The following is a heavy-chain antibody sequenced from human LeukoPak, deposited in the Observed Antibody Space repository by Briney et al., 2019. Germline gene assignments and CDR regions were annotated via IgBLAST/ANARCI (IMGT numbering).Heavy chain of an antibody. D-gene: IGHD6-6*01. J-gene: IGHJ6*02. CDR3: ARELIAAPGDYYYYYYGMDV. Sequence: ASVKVSCKASGYTFSTYPMNWVRQAPGQGLEWMGWINTNTGSPTYAQGLTGRFVFSLDTSVSTAYLQISSLKAEDTAVYYCARELIAAPGDYYYYYYGMDVWGQGTTVTVSS. CDR1: GYTFSTYP. CDR2: INTNTGSP. V-gene: IGHV7-4-1*02.